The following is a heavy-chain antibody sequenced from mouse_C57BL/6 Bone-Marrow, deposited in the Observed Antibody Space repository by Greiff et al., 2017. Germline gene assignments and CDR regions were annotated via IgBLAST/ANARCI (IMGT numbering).Heavy chain of an antibody. CDR3: ARDAIYDGYLYYFDY. CDR1: GYTFTSYW. V-gene: IGHV1-64*01. J-gene: IGHJ2*01. D-gene: IGHD2-3*01. Sequence: QVQLQQPGAELVKPGASVKLSCKASGYTFTSYWMHWVKQRPGQGLEWIGMIHPNSGSTNYNEKFKSKATLTVDKSSSTAYMQLSSLTSEDSAVXYCARDAIYDGYLYYFDYWGQGTTLTVSS. CDR2: IHPNSGST.